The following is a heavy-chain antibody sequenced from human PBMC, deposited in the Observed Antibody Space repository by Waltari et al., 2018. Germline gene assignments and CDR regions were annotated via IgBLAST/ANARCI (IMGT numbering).Heavy chain of an antibody. CDR3: ARAXEQNYGFWSXYSFYFDX. Sequence: QVQLVESGGGXVNPGGSLRLXCAASXFSFSXYYMTXIRQAPGKGLEWSEYSRSRVKIRYHADFGVGRFTISRXNAKXSLYLQXXSLXAEDTAVXXXARAXEQNYGFWSXYSFYFDXXGQGALVTVSS. CDR2: SRSRVKIR. V-gene: IGHV3-11*01. J-gene: IGHJ4*02. CDR1: XFSFSXYY. D-gene: IGHD3-3*01.